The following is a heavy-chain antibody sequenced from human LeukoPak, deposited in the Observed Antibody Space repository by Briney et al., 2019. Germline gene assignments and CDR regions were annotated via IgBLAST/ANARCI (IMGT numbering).Heavy chain of an antibody. CDR3: AREESGAVLFDY. J-gene: IGHJ4*02. Sequence: SETLSLTCTVSGGSISSSSYYWGWIRQPPGKGLEWIGSIYYSGSTNYNPSLKSRVTISVDTSKSQFSLRLSSVTAADTAVYYCAREESGAVLFDYWGQGTLVTVSS. CDR1: GGSISSSSYY. CDR2: IYYSGST. D-gene: IGHD2-15*01. V-gene: IGHV4-39*07.